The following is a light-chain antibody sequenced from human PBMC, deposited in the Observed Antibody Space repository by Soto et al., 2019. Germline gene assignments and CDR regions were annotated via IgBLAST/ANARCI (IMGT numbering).Light chain of an antibody. CDR2: GDS. Sequence: QPVLTQPPSVSGAPGQRVTISCTGSSSNIGAGYGVHWYIQLPGTAPKLLVYGDSNRPSGVPDRFSGSKSDTSASLAITGLQAEDEAHYYCQSYDSSLSGVIFGGGTKVTVL. CDR3: QSYDSSLSGVI. J-gene: IGLJ2*01. CDR1: SSNIGAGYG. V-gene: IGLV1-40*01.